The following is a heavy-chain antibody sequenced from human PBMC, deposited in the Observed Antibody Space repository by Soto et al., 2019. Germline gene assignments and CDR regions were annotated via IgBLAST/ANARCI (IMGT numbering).Heavy chain of an antibody. CDR2: MNPNSGNT. J-gene: IGHJ4*02. V-gene: IGHV1-8*01. D-gene: IGHD3-9*01. Sequence: ASVKVSCKASGYTFTSYDINWVRQATGQGLEWMGWMNPNSGNTGYAQKFQGRVTMTRNTSISTAYMELSSLRSEDTAVYYCARGKNRPGYYDILTGYYSDYWGQGTLVTVSS. CDR3: ARGKNRPGYYDILTGYYSDY. CDR1: GYTFTSYD.